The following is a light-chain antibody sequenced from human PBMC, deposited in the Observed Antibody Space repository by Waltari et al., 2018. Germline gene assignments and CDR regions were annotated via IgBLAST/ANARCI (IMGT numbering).Light chain of an antibody. V-gene: IGLV3-19*01. CDR2: GKN. CDR3: NSRDTIGDHVV. CDR1: SLITYY. J-gene: IGLJ2*01. Sequence: SSELTQDHAVSVALGQTVRITCQGDSLITYYATWYQQKPGRAPVLVFYGKNNRPSGIPDRFSDSSSGNTASLIITGTQAEDEAVYYCNSRDTIGDHVVFGGGTKLTVL.